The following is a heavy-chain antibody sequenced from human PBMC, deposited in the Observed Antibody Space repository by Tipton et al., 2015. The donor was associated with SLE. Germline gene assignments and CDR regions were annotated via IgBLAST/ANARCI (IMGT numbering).Heavy chain of an antibody. CDR2: IFDNGNS. V-gene: IGHV4-59*01. CDR1: GASMSGYY. D-gene: IGHD1-26*01. CDR3: ARTVGSHRNYYFDY. J-gene: IGHJ4*02. Sequence: LRLSCTVSGASMSGYYWSWIRQSPGKGLEWIGYIFDNGNSNYNPSLKSRVTMSIDTSKNQFSMKLSSVTAADTAVYYCARTVGSHRNYYFDYWGQGTLVTVSP.